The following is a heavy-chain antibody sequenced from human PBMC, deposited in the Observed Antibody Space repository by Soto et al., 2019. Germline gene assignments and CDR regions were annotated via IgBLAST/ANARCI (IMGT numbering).Heavy chain of an antibody. CDR3: AKDIHCPNGVCSKTPPYNYYYGMDV. CDR2: ISWNSGSI. Sequence: GGSLRLSCAASGFTFDDYAMHWVRQAPGKGLEWVSGISWNSGSIGYADSVKGRFTISRDNAKNSLYLQMNSLRAEDTALYYCAKDIHCPNGVCSKTPPYNYYYGMDVWGQGTTVTVSS. CDR1: GFTFDDYA. V-gene: IGHV3-9*01. D-gene: IGHD2-8*01. J-gene: IGHJ6*02.